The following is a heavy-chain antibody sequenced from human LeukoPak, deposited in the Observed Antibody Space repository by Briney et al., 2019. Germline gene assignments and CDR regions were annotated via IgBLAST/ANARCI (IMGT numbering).Heavy chain of an antibody. D-gene: IGHD2-8*01. Sequence: PGGSLRLSCAASGFPFNIYPMNRVRQAPGKGLEGVSAISGRGGSTYYADSVKGRFTISRDNSKSTLYLPMNSLRVADTDVYYCAKDSVLGTKPLDPWGQGTLVTVSS. CDR1: GFPFNIYP. J-gene: IGHJ5*02. CDR2: ISGRGGST. V-gene: IGHV3-23*01. CDR3: AKDSVLGTKPLDP.